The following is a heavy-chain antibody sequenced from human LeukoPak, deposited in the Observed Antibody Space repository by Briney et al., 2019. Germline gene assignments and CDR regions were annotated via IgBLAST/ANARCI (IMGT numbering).Heavy chain of an antibody. J-gene: IGHJ1*01. CDR2: ISAYNGNT. CDR3: ARAFVAAARSGYFQH. Sequence: GASVKVSCKASGYTFTSYGISWVRQAPGQGLEWMGWISAYNGNTNYAQKLQGRVTMTTDTSTSTAYMELRSLRSDDTAVYYCARAFVAAARSGYFQHWGQGTLVTVSS. V-gene: IGHV1-18*01. D-gene: IGHD6-13*01. CDR1: GYTFTSYG.